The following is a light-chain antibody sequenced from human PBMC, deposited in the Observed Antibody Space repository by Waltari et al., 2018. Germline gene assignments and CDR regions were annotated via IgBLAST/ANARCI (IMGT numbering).Light chain of an antibody. CDR1: QSFSSS. CDR2: SAS. J-gene: IGKJ3*01. V-gene: IGKV1-27*01. CDR3: QQYYSYPFT. Sequence: DIQMKQSPSSLSASVGNTVTITCRASQSFSSSLAWYQQKPGKAPKLLIYSASSLQSGVPSRFSGSKSGADFTLTISSLQPEDIASYYCQQYYSYPFTFGPGTKLDIK.